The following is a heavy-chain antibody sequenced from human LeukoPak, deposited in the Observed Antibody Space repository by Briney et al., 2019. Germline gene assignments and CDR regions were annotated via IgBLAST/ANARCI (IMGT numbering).Heavy chain of an antibody. CDR3: ARAGVYYDILAAYYRPYYFDF. J-gene: IGHJ4*02. CDR2: INHGGST. CDR1: GGLFSGYY. Sequence: SETLSLTCAVYGGLFSGYYWSWIRQPPGKGLEWIGEINHGGSTNYNPSLKSRLTISVDTSKNQFSLKLSSVTAADTAVYYCARAGVYYDILAAYYRPYYFDFWGQGTLVTVYS. D-gene: IGHD3-9*01. V-gene: IGHV4-34*01.